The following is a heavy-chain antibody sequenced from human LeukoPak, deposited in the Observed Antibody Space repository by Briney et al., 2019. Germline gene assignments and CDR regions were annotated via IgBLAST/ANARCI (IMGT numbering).Heavy chain of an antibody. CDR1: GFTFSSYW. Sequence: GGSLRLSCAASGFTFSSYWMHWVRQAPGKGLVGVSRINSDGRSTSYADSVKGRFTISRDNAKNTLYLQMNSLRAEDTAVYYCARDGLYDFWCGYPDYWGQGTLVTVSS. CDR3: ARDGLYDFWCGYPDY. D-gene: IGHD3-3*01. CDR2: INSDGRST. V-gene: IGHV3-74*01. J-gene: IGHJ4*02.